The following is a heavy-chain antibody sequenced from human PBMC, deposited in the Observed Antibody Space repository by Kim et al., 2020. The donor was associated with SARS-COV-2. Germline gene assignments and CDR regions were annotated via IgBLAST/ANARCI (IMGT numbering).Heavy chain of an antibody. D-gene: IGHD6-6*01. CDR3: AREYSSSTIDY. Sequence: TNYAQKLQGRVTMTGAPSFRTAYMELSRLRSDDTAVYYCAREYSSSTIDYWGQGTLVTVSS. CDR2: T. J-gene: IGHJ4*02. V-gene: IGHV1-2*02.